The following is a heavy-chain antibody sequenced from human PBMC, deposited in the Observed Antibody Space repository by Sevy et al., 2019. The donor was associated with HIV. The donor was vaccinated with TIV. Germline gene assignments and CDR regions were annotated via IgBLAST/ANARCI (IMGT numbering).Heavy chain of an antibody. CDR1: GFNFRDYA. J-gene: IGHJ4*02. V-gene: IGHV3-49*04. CDR3: SRWGSDYIRDY. Sequence: GGSLRLSCSTSGFNFRDYAIDWVRQAPGEGLEWVGHIRTAAYGGATEYGASVKGRFSLSRDDSKSIAYLQMNNLYTEDTAVYYCSRWGSDYIRDYWGQGTLVTVSS. D-gene: IGHD4-17*01. CDR2: IRTAAYGGAT.